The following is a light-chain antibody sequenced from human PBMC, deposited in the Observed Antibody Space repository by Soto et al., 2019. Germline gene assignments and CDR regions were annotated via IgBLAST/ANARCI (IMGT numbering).Light chain of an antibody. V-gene: IGKV1-39*01. CDR2: AAS. Sequence: DIQMTQSPSSLSTSVGDRVTITCRASQSISNYLNWYQQKPGKAPKLLIYAASNLQSGVPSRFSGSGSGTDFTLTISSLQPEDFATYSCQQSYSTPYTFGQGTKVDIK. J-gene: IGKJ2*01. CDR3: QQSYSTPYT. CDR1: QSISNY.